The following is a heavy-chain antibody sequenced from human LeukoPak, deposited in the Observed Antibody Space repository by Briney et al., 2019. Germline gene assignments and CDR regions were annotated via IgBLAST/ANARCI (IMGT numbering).Heavy chain of an antibody. Sequence: PGGSLRLSCAASRFTFSTYVMSWVRQAPGKGLEWVSDISASGGSADYADSVKGRFTFSRDNSKNTLYLQMNSLRAEDTAVYHCAKVGDGGNHLSFFDYWGQGALVTVSS. CDR1: RFTFSTYV. D-gene: IGHD1-14*01. CDR2: ISASGGSA. V-gene: IGHV3-23*01. J-gene: IGHJ4*02. CDR3: AKVGDGGNHLSFFDY.